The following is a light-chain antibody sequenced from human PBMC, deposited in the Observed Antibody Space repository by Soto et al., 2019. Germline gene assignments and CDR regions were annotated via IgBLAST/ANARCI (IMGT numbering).Light chain of an antibody. CDR2: AAS. CDR1: QSISSY. J-gene: IGKJ1*01. V-gene: IGKV1-39*01. CDR3: QQTYSTPPT. Sequence: DFQMTQSPSSLSASVGARVTITCRASQSISSYLNWYQQKPGKAPKLLIYAASILQSGVPSRFSGRGSGTDFTLTISSLQPEDFATYYCQQTYSTPPTFGQRTKVEIK.